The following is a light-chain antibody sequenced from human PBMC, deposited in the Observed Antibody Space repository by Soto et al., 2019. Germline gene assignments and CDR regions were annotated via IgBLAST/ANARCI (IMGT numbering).Light chain of an antibody. J-gene: IGKJ4*01. CDR3: QPYNNSPLT. CDR2: DTS. Sequence: EVVMRQSPATLSSSPGEGATLFCRASQAIGDTLAWYQHKPGQTPRLLIYDTSTRATGVPTRFSGSRSEAEFTLTITSLQSEDFAVYYCQPYNNSPLTFNGGTKVDIK. CDR1: QAIGDT. V-gene: IGKV3-15*01.